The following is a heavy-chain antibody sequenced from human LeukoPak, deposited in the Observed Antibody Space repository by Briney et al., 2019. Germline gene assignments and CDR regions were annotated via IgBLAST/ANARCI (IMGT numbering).Heavy chain of an antibody. J-gene: IGHJ4*02. CDR3: AKDLSVYDYVWGSAFDY. D-gene: IGHD3-16*01. CDR1: GFTFSRYA. Sequence: PGGSLRLSCAASGFTFSRYAMHWVRQAPDKGLEWVAVISYDGSNKYYADSVKGRFTISRDNSKNTLYLQMNSLRAEDTAVYYCAKDLSVYDYVWGSAFDYWGQGTLVTVSS. V-gene: IGHV3-30*04. CDR2: ISYDGSNK.